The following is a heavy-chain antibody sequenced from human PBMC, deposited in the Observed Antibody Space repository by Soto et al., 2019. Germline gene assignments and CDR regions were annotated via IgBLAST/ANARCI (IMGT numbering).Heavy chain of an antibody. CDR2: IRSKANSYAT. CDR1: GFTFSGSA. J-gene: IGHJ6*02. CDR3: TRRSCSGGSCYYYGMDV. D-gene: IGHD2-15*01. V-gene: IGHV3-73*01. Sequence: GGSLRLSCAASGFTFSGSAMHWVRQASGKGLEWVGRIRSKANSYATAYAASVKGRFTISRDDSKNTAYLQMNSLKTEDTAVYYCTRRSCSGGSCYYYGMDVWGQGTTVTVSS.